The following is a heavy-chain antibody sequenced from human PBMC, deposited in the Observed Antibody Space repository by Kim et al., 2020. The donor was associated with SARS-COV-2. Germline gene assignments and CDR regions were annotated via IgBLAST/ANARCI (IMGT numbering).Heavy chain of an antibody. J-gene: IGHJ4*02. CDR3: ASGLGFAVAEFDY. D-gene: IGHD2-15*01. V-gene: IGHV4-34*01. Sequence: YNPSLNTRVTISVDTTKNQFSLKLSSVTAADTAVYYCASGLGFAVAEFDYWGQGTLVTVSS.